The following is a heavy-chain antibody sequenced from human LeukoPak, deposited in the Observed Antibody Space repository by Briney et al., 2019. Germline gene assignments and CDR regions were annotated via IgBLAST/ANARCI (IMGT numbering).Heavy chain of an antibody. Sequence: PGGSLRLSCAASRFTFTNSWMHWVRQAPGKGLVRVSRINSDGSSTTYADFVKGRFTISRDNAKNTLYLQMNSLRAEDTAVYYCAGDHWDYYYMDVWGKGTTVTVSS. CDR3: AGDHWDYYYMDV. D-gene: IGHD7-27*01. V-gene: IGHV3-74*01. J-gene: IGHJ6*03. CDR1: RFTFTNSW. CDR2: INSDGSST.